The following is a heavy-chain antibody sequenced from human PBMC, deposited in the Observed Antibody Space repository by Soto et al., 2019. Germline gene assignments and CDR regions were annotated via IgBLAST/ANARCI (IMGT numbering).Heavy chain of an antibody. J-gene: IGHJ3*01. CDR2: ISSSGVNT. Sequence: EVQLLESGGDLVQPGGSLRLSCAASGFSFSTYAMSWVRQAPGKGLEWVSTISSSGVNTYYTDSVKGRFTISRDNSKDTLYLQLNSMRADDTAISYCAKRPTYTDFGDPFDVWGQGTMVTVSS. CDR1: GFSFSTYA. CDR3: AKRPTYTDFGDPFDV. V-gene: IGHV3-23*01. D-gene: IGHD3-10*01.